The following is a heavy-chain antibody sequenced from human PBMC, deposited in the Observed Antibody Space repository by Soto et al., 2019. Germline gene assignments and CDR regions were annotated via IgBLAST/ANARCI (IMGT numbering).Heavy chain of an antibody. V-gene: IGHV3-23*01. J-gene: IGHJ3*02. CDR2: ISGSGGST. Sequence: GGSLRLSCAASGFTFSSYAMSWVRQAPGKGLEWVSAISGSGGSTYYADSVKGRFTISRDNSKNTLYLQMNSLRAEDTAVYYCAPEWRLVVVVISDAFDIWGQGTMVTVSS. D-gene: IGHD3-22*01. CDR1: GFTFSSYA. CDR3: APEWRLVVVVISDAFDI.